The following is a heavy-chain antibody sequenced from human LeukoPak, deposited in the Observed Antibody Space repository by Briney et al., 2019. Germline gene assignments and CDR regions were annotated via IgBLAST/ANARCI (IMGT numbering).Heavy chain of an antibody. CDR2: IYHNGGT. CDR3: ARASSTDWYNWFDP. Sequence: SETLSLTCAVSGVSISGSGYSWSWIRQPPGKGLEWIGYIYHNGGTYYNPSLKSRVTVSLDVSRNQFPLRLTSVTAADTAVYFCARASSTDWYNWFDPWGQGILVTVSS. V-gene: IGHV4-30-2*01. CDR1: GVSISGSGYS. D-gene: IGHD3-9*01. J-gene: IGHJ5*02.